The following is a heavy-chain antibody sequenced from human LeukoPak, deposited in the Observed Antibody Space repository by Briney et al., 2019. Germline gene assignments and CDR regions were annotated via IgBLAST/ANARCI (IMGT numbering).Heavy chain of an antibody. CDR1: GFTFSSYG. CDR3: AKDLRGSYIAKFDY. D-gene: IGHD5-18*01. J-gene: IGHJ4*02. V-gene: IGHV3-23*01. CDR2: ISGSGGST. Sequence: GSLRLSCAASGFTFSSYGMHWVRQAPGKGLEWVSAISGSGGSTYYADSVKGRFTISRDNSKNTLYLQMNSLRAEDTAVYYCAKDLRGSYIAKFDYWGQGTLVTVSS.